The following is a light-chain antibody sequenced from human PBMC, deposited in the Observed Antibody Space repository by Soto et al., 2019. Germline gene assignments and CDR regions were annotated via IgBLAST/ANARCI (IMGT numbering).Light chain of an antibody. V-gene: IGLV1-44*01. CDR2: SNN. Sequence: QSVLTQPPSASGTAWQRVTISCSGSSSNIGSNTVNWYQQLPGTAPKLLIYSNNQRPSGVPDRFSGSKSGTSASLAISGLQSEDEADYYCAAWDDSLNGYYVFGTGTKVTVL. CDR1: SSNIGSNT. J-gene: IGLJ1*01. CDR3: AAWDDSLNGYYV.